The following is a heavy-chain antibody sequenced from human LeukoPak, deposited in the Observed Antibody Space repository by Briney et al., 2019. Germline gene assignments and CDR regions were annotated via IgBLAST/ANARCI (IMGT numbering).Heavy chain of an antibody. CDR2: ISSSSSYI. CDR1: GFTFSSYS. V-gene: IGHV3-21*01. CDR3: AREAGSGWSDDAFDI. D-gene: IGHD6-19*01. Sequence: GGSLRLSCAASGFTFSSYSMNWVRQAPGKGLEWVSSISSSSSYIYYADSVKGRFTISRDNAKNSLYLQMNILRAEDTAVYYCAREAGSGWSDDAFDIWGQGTMVTVSS. J-gene: IGHJ3*02.